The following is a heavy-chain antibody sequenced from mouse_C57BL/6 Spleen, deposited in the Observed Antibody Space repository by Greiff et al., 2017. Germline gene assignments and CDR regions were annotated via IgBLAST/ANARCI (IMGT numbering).Heavy chain of an antibody. D-gene: IGHD4-1*02. Sequence: EVQLQQSGPELVKPGASVKISCKASGYTFTDYYMNWVKQSHGKSLEWIGDINHNNGGTSYNQKFKGKATLTVDKSSSTAYMELRSLTSEDSAVYYCARTTGNFDYWGQGTTLTVSS. CDR1: GYTFTDYY. V-gene: IGHV1-26*01. CDR2: INHNNGGT. CDR3: ARTTGNFDY. J-gene: IGHJ2*01.